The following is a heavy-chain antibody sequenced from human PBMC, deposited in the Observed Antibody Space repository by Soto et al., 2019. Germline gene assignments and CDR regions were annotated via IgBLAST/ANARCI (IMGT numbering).Heavy chain of an antibody. Sequence: SSETLSLTCTVSGGSVSSYYWSWIRQSPGKGLEWIGFIYYSGSTKYKPSLKSRVTISVDTSKNQFSLKVSSATAADIALYYCARHSNRNYGLYYFDYWGLGALVTVSS. J-gene: IGHJ4*02. CDR2: IYYSGST. CDR3: ARHSNRNYGLYYFDY. CDR1: GGSVSSYY. D-gene: IGHD4-4*01. V-gene: IGHV4-59*08.